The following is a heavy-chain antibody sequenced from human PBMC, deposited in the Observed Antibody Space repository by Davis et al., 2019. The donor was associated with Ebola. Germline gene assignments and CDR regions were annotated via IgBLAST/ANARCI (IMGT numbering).Heavy chain of an antibody. J-gene: IGHJ4*02. CDR3: ARDGAPDYDILTGYSDY. D-gene: IGHD3-9*01. Sequence: PGGSLRLSCAASGFTVSSNYMSWVRQAPGQGLEWVSVIYNGGSTYYADSVKGRFTISRDNSKNTLYLQMNSLRAEDTAVYYCARDGAPDYDILTGYSDYWGQGTLVTVSS. CDR1: GFTVSSNY. CDR2: IYNGGST. V-gene: IGHV3-53*01.